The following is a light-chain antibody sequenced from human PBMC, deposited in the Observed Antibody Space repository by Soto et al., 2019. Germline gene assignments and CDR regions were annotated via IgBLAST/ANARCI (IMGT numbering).Light chain of an antibody. V-gene: IGLV2-14*01. CDR1: SSDVGGYNY. CDR3: SSHTISSALQV. CDR2: EVS. J-gene: IGLJ1*01. Sequence: QSALTQPASVSGSPGQSITISCTGTSSDVGGYNYVSWYQQHPGKAPKLMIYEVSNRPSGVSNRFSGSKSGNTASLTISELQADDEADYYCSSHTISSALQVFGTGTKVTV.